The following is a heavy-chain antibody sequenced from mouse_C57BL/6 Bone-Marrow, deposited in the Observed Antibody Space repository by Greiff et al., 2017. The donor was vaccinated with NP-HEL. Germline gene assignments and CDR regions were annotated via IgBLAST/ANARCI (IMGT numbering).Heavy chain of an antibody. Sequence: QVQLQQSGAELVRPGASVTLSCKASGYTFTDYEMHWVKQTPVHGLEWIGAIDPATGGTAYNQKFKGKAILTADKSSSTAYMELRSLTSEDSAVEYCKVPQFITTDGNFDYWGQGTTLTVSS. V-gene: IGHV1-15*01. J-gene: IGHJ2*01. CDR3: KVPQFITTDGNFDY. CDR2: IDPATGGT. CDR1: GYTFTDYE. D-gene: IGHD1-1*01.